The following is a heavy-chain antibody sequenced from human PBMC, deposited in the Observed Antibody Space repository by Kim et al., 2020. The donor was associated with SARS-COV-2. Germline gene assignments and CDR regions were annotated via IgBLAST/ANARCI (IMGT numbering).Heavy chain of an antibody. Sequence: GGSLRLSCAASGFTFSSYWMSWVRQAPGKGLEWVANIKQDGSEKYYVDSVKGRFTISRDNAKNSLYLQMNSLRAEDTAVYYCARERRDGYNYLVSHAFDIWGQGTMVTVSS. D-gene: IGHD5-12*01. V-gene: IGHV3-7*01. J-gene: IGHJ3*02. CDR1: GFTFSSYW. CDR3: ARERRDGYNYLVSHAFDI. CDR2: IKQDGSEK.